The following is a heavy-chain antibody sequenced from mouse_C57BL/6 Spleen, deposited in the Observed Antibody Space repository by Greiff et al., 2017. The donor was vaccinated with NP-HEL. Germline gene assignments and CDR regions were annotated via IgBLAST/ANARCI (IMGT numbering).Heavy chain of an antibody. Sequence: VQLQQSGPELVKPGASVKISCKASGYSFTGYYMNWVKQSPEKSLEWIGEINPSTGGTTYNQKFKAKATLTVDKSSSTAYMQLKSLTSEDSAVYYCAIRDLYAMDYWGQGTSVTVSS. CDR2: INPSTGGT. CDR1: GYSFTGYY. CDR3: AIRDLYAMDY. V-gene: IGHV1-42*01. J-gene: IGHJ4*01.